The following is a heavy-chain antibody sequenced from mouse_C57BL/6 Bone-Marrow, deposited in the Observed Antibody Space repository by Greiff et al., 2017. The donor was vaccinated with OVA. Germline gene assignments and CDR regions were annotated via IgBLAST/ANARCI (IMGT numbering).Heavy chain of an antibody. CDR2: SRNKANDYTT. J-gene: IGHJ1*03. CDR1: GFTFSDFY. CDR3: ARDAFLSIGWYFDV. V-gene: IGHV7-1*01. Sequence: EVKLVESGGGLVQSGRSLRLSCATSGFTFSDFYMEWVRQAPGKGLEWIAASRNKANDYTTEYSASVKGRFIVSRDTSQSILYLQMNALRAEDTAIYYCARDAFLSIGWYFDVWGTGTTVTVSA.